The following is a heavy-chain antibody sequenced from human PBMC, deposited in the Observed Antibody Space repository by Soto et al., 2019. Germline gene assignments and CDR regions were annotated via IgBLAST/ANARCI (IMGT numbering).Heavy chain of an antibody. CDR2: VYYTGTT. V-gene: IGHV4-39*01. Sequence: SDTLSLTCTVSNFSVLTSIYYWAWIRQPPGKGLEWVGTVYYTGTTYYNPSLQSRVTISIDTSKNQFSLNLNSVTAADTAVYYCARNWNLALVPAAYFDSWGQGTLVTVYS. CDR1: NFSVLTSIYY. D-gene: IGHD2-2*01. CDR3: ARNWNLALVPAAYFDS. J-gene: IGHJ4*02.